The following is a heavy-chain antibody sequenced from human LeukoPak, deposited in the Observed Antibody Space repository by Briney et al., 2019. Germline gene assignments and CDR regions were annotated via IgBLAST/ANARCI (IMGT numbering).Heavy chain of an antibody. CDR2: IKQDGSEK. V-gene: IGHV3-7*04. D-gene: IGHD1-7*01. CDR1: GFTFSSYW. Sequence: GGSLRLACAASGFTFSSYWMSWVRQAPGKGLEWVANIKQDGSEKYYVDSVKGRFTISRDNAKNSLYLQMNSLRAEDTAVYYCARVYNWHSNWFDPWGQGTLVTVSS. J-gene: IGHJ5*02. CDR3: ARVYNWHSNWFDP.